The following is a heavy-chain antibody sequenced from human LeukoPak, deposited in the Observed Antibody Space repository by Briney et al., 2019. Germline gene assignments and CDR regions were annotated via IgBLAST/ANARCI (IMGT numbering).Heavy chain of an antibody. CDR3: ARGRSDTAMVTG. V-gene: IGHV4-59*01. CDR2: IYYSGST. CDR1: GGSISSYY. J-gene: IGHJ4*02. D-gene: IGHD5-18*01. Sequence: SETLSLTCTVSGGSISSYYWSWIRQPPGKGLEWIGYIYYSGSTNYNPSLKSRVTISVDTSKNQFSLKLSSVTAADTAVYYCARGRSDTAMVTGWGQGTLVTVSS.